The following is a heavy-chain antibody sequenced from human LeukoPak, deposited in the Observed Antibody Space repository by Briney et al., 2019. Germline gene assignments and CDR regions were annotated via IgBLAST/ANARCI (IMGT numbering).Heavy chain of an antibody. J-gene: IGHJ5*01. Sequence: GGSLRLSCAASGFTFSSYAMTWVRQAPGKGLEWGSAISGGGGTTYYADSVKGRFTISRDNSKNTLFLQMNSLRAEDTAVYYCAKEVGFDSGSYYDSWGQGTLVTVSS. D-gene: IGHD3-10*01. CDR1: GFTFSSYA. CDR3: AKEVGFDSGSYYDS. CDR2: ISGGGGTT. V-gene: IGHV3-23*01.